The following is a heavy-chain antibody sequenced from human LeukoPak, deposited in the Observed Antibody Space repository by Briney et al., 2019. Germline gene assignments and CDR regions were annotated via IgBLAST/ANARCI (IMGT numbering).Heavy chain of an antibody. Sequence: PSETLSLTCTVSGGSISSYYWSWIRQPPGKGLGWIGYIYYSGSTNYNPSLKSRVTISVDTSKNQFSLKLSSVTAAGTAVYYCARSHSVWTSFDYWGQGTLVTVSS. CDR1: GGSISSYY. CDR2: IYYSGST. CDR3: ARSHSVWTSFDY. J-gene: IGHJ4*02. D-gene: IGHD3/OR15-3a*01. V-gene: IGHV4-59*01.